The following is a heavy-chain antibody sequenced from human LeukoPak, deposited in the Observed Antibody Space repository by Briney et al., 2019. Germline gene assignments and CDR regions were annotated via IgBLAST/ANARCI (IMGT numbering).Heavy chain of an antibody. V-gene: IGHV4-59*01. Sequence: SETLSLTCTVSGGSISSYYWSWIRQPPGKGLEWIGYIYYSGSTNYNPSLKSRVTISVDTSKNQFSLKLSSVTAADTAVYYCARMSKLLLSHYYYYMDVWGKGTTVTVSS. CDR3: ARMSKLLLSHYYYYMDV. CDR1: GGSISSYY. D-gene: IGHD2-15*01. J-gene: IGHJ6*03. CDR2: IYYSGST.